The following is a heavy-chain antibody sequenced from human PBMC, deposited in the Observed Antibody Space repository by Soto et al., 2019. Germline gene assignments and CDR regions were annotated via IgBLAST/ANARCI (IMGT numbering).Heavy chain of an antibody. CDR3: ARGWDFGGPYDY. CDR2: IGTAGDT. V-gene: IGHV3-13*01. D-gene: IGHD3-3*01. CDR1: GFTLSSYD. J-gene: IGHJ4*02. Sequence: EVQLVESGGGLVQPGGSLRLSCAASGFTLSSYDMHWVRQATGKGLEWVSAIGTAGDTYYPGSVKGRFTISRENAKNSLYLQMNSLRAEDTAVYYCARGWDFGGPYDYWGQGTLVTVSS.